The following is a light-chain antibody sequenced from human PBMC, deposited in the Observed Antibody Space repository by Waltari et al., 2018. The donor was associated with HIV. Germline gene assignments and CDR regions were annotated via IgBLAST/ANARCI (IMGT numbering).Light chain of an antibody. CDR1: EFNLLAPNY. J-gene: IGLJ3*02. V-gene: IGLV2-11*01. Sequence: QPALTQPRSISGSPRQSVSLPCAAVEFNLLAPNYFSWYHQSAGRAPRLLAFDVYKRPSGVPDRFSASRSGNTASLTISGLLPDDDGLYFCCSYVASSWVFGGGTHLNVL. CDR3: CSYVASSWV. CDR2: DVY.